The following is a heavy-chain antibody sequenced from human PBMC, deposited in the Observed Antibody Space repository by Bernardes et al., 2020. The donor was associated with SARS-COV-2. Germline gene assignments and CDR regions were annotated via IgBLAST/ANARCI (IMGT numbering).Heavy chain of an antibody. D-gene: IGHD1-26*01. CDR1: GVTVYNYG. CDR3: AGGAGWASHH. V-gene: IGHV3-30*02. CDR2: LRYDGINK. Sequence: GGSLRLSCAASGVTVYNYGMHWVRQAPGKGLEWVALLRYDGINKYYAESVKGRFTVSRGSSKNTLILQMDSLRVDDTAVYYCAGGAGWASHHWGQGTQVIVSS. J-gene: IGHJ5*02.